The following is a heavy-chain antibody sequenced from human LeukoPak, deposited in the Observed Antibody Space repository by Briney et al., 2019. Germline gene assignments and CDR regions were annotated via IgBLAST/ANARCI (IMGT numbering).Heavy chain of an antibody. CDR2: ISGGGGST. Sequence: GGSLRLSCAASGFTFSSYAMSWVRQSPGKGLEWVSAISGGGGSTYYAYYTDSVKGRFTISRDNSKNTLYLQMNSLRAEDTAVYFCAKFSDILTGYFDYWGQGTLVTVSS. CDR1: GFTFSSYA. J-gene: IGHJ4*02. V-gene: IGHV3-23*01. CDR3: AKFSDILTGYFDY. D-gene: IGHD3-9*01.